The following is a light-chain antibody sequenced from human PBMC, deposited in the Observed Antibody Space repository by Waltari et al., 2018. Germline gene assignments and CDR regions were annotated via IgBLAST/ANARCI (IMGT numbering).Light chain of an antibody. CDR2: RDN. CDR3: SAWDRSLSAWV. J-gene: IGLJ3*02. V-gene: IGLV10-54*04. CDR1: RDNVGYEG. Sequence: QAGLTQPPSVSKGLRQTAPFTRTGNRDNVGYEGAARVQQHPGHPPKLLHYRDNNRPSGISNRFSASRSGNTASLTITGLQPEDEADYYCSAWDRSLSAWVFGGGTKLTVL.